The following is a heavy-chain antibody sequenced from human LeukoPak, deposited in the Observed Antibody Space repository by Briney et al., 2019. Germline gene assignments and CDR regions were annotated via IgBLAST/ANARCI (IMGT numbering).Heavy chain of an antibody. CDR3: ARSRGGSGYEFTTFEY. V-gene: IGHV1-69*04. J-gene: IGHJ4*02. CDR2: IIPILGIA. CDR1: GGTFSSYA. Sequence: SVKVSCKASGGTFSSYAISWVRQAPGQGLEWMGRIIPILGIANYAQKFQGRVTITADKSTSTAYMELSSLRSGDTAVYYCARSRGGSGYEFTTFEYWGQGTLLTVSS. D-gene: IGHD6-19*01.